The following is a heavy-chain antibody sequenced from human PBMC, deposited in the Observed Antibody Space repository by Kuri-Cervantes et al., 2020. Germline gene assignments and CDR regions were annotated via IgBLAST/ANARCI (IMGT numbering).Heavy chain of an antibody. CDR1: GYTFTGYY. CDR2: INPNSGGT. CDR3: ATLRPGPYSSGWYSLGA. J-gene: IGHJ4*02. V-gene: IGHV1-2*02. Sequence: ASVKVSCKASGYTFTGYYMHWVRQAPGQGLEWMGWINPNSGGTNYAQKFQGRVTMTRDASISTAYMELSRLRSDDTAVYYCATLRPGPYSSGWYSLGAWGQGTLVTVYS. D-gene: IGHD6-19*01.